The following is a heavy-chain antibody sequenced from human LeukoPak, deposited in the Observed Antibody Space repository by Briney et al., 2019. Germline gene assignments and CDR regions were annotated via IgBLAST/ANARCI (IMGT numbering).Heavy chain of an antibody. Sequence: SETLSLTCAVYGGSFSGYYWSWIRQPPGKGLEWIGEINHSGSTNYNPSLKSRVTMSADTSKNQFSLKLSSVTAADTAVYYCARGTFDSSGYYLFDYWGQGTLVTVSS. CDR1: GGSFSGYY. CDR2: INHSGST. D-gene: IGHD3-22*01. CDR3: ARGTFDSSGYYLFDY. V-gene: IGHV4-34*01. J-gene: IGHJ4*02.